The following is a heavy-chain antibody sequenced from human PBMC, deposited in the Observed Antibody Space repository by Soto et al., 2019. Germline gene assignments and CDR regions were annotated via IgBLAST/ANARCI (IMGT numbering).Heavy chain of an antibody. CDR3: ARGLGYCSSTSCYGWFDP. CDR2: INHSGST. J-gene: IGHJ5*02. CDR1: GGSFSGYY. V-gene: IGHV4-34*01. Sequence: QVQLQQWGAGLLKPSETLSLTCAVYGGSFSGYYWSWIRQPPGKGLEWMGEINHSGSTNYNPSLKSRVTISVDTSKNQFSLKLSSVTAADTAVYYCARGLGYCSSTSCYGWFDPWGQGTLVTVSS. D-gene: IGHD2-2*01.